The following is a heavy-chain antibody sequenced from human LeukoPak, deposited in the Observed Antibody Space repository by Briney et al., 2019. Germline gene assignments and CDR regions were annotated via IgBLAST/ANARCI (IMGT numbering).Heavy chain of an antibody. D-gene: IGHD4-17*01. V-gene: IGHV1-46*01. CDR2: INPSGGST. CDR1: GYTFTSYY. CDR3: ASLPTTVTTSGAFDI. J-gene: IGHJ3*02. Sequence: ASVKVSCKASGYTFTSYYMHWVRQAPGQGLEWMGIINPSGGSTSYAQKFQGRVTMTRDTSTSTVYMELSSLRSEDTAVYYCASLPTTVTTSGAFDIWGQGTMVTVSS.